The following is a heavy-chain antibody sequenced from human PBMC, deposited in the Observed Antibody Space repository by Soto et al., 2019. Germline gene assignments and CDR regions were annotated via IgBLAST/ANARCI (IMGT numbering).Heavy chain of an antibody. CDR1: GFTFSSHA. Sequence: XESLRLSCEAAGFTFSSHAMHWVRQAPGKGLEWMAVISYDGSNKYYADSVKGRFIISRDNSKNTLYLQMNSLRADDTAVYYCARAEFLFDYWGQGTLVTVSS. V-gene: IGHV3-30-3*01. CDR3: ARAEFLFDY. D-gene: IGHD2-21*01. CDR2: ISYDGSNK. J-gene: IGHJ4*02.